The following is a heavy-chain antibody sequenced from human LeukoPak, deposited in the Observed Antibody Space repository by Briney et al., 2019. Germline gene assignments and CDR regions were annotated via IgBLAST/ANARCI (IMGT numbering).Heavy chain of an antibody. J-gene: IGHJ4*02. CDR2: INPNSGGT. D-gene: IGHD4-17*01. CDR3: ARALPHDYGDPDN. Sequence: ASVKVSCKASGYTFTGYYMHWVRQAPGQGLEWMGWINPNSGGTNYAQKFQGRVNMTRDTSISTAYMALSRLRSDDTAVYYCARALPHDYGDPDNWGQRTLVTDSS. V-gene: IGHV1-2*02. CDR1: GYTFTGYY.